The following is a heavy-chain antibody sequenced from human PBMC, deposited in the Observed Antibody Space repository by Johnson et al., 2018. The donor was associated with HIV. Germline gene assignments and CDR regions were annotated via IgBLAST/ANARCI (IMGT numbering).Heavy chain of an antibody. V-gene: IGHV3-43D*03. CDR1: GFSFADYA. Sequence: VQLVESGGVAVQPGGSLRLSCAASGFSFADYAMHWVRQAPGKGLEWVSLISWDGGDTYYADSVKGRFIISRDNTKEYLYLQMNSLRAEDTAGYYCASPGIVGGQEAFDIWGQGTMVTVSS. CDR2: ISWDGGDT. D-gene: IGHD1-26*01. CDR3: ASPGIVGGQEAFDI. J-gene: IGHJ3*02.